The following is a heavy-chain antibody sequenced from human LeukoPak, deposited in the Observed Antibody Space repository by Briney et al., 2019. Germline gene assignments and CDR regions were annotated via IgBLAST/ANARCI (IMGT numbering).Heavy chain of an antibody. V-gene: IGHV4-34*01. D-gene: IGHD6-13*01. CDR3: ARLIAAAGIWGYYFDY. CDR1: GGSFSGYY. Sequence: PSETLSLTCAVYGGSFSGYYWSWIRQPPGKGLEWIGEINHSGSTNYNPSLKSRVTISVDTSKNQFSLKLSSVTAADTAVYYCARLIAAAGIWGYYFDYWGQGTLVTVSS. CDR2: INHSGST. J-gene: IGHJ4*02.